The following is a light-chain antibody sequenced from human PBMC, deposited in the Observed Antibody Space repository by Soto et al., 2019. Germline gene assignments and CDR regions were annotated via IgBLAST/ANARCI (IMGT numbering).Light chain of an antibody. J-gene: IGLJ3*02. CDR2: KVS. Sequence: QSVLTQPASVSGSPGQSITIPCTGTSSDIGGYNFVSWYQQHPGRAPTLVIYKVSDRPSGVSSRFPASKSGNTASLTISGLQADDEADYYCSSYSTTASPPWVFGGGTKLTVL. CDR3: SSYSTTASPPWV. CDR1: SSDIGGYNF. V-gene: IGLV2-14*01.